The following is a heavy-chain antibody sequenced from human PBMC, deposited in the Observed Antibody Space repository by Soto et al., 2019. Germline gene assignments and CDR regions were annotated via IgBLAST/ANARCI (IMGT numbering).Heavy chain of an antibody. V-gene: IGHV1-18*01. J-gene: IGHJ4*02. D-gene: IGHD6-19*01. CDR3: ARDPLAGTYFEY. Sequence: QVQLVQSGAEVKKPGASVKVSCKASGYTFTTYGISWVRQAPGQGLEWMGWINGYNGNTNYAQKLQGRVTMTTDTSTITAYMELSSLRSDDTAVYYFARDPLAGTYFEYWGQGTLVTGSS. CDR2: INGYNGNT. CDR1: GYTFTTYG.